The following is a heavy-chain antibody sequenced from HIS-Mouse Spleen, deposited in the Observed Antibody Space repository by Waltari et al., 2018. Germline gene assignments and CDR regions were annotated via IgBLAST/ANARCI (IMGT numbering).Heavy chain of an antibody. CDR2: IYTSGST. CDR3: AREGNWGGPFDY. J-gene: IGHJ4*02. D-gene: IGHD7-27*01. Sequence: QLQLQEPAPGLAKPSETLSITCTVPGGSISSYYWRWVRQPAGNALEWIGRIYTSGSTNYNPSLTSRVTMSVDTSKNQFSLKLSSVTAADTAVYYCAREGNWGGPFDYWGQGTLVTVSS. CDR1: GGSISSYY. V-gene: IGHV4-4*07.